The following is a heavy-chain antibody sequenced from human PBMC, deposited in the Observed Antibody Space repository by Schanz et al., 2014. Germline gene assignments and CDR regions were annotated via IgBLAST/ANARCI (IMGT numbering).Heavy chain of an antibody. J-gene: IGHJ3*02. D-gene: IGHD2-21*01. V-gene: IGHV3-21*01. CDR2: ISTSGTYM. Sequence: EVQLVESGGGLVQPGGSLRLSCVASGFAFSSFAMTWVRQAPGRGLEWVSSISTSGTYMYIADSLKGRLTISRDDAKKSMYLQMNSLRAEDTAVYYCARDGYSVVVISPTESFDIWGQGTMVTVSP. CDR3: ARDGYSVVVISPTESFDI. CDR1: GFAFSSFA.